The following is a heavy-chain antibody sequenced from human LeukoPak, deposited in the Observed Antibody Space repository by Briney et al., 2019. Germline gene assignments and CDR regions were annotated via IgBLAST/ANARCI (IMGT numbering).Heavy chain of an antibody. CDR3: ARGQSGYYDY. CDR1: GGSISGYY. CDR2: IYPSGIT. D-gene: IGHD3-3*01. J-gene: IGHJ4*02. Sequence: PSETLSLTCTVSGGSISGYYWSWIRQLAGKGLEWIGRIYPSGITNYNPSLRSRVNMSLDTSKNQFSLKVSSVTAADTAVYYCARGQSGYYDYWGQGTRVTVSS. V-gene: IGHV4-4*07.